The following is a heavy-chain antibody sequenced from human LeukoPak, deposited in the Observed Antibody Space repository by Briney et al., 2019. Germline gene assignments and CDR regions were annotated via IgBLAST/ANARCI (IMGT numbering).Heavy chain of an antibody. CDR1: GGTFSSYA. J-gene: IGHJ6*03. D-gene: IGHD6-19*01. V-gene: IGHV1-69*05. CDR3: ARAGSSGWYDNYYFMDV. CDR2: IIPIFGTA. Sequence: SVKVSCKPSGGTFSSYAISWVRQAPGQGLEWMGGIIPIFGTANYAQKFQGRVTITTDESTSTAYMELSSLRSEYTAVYYCARAGSSGWYDNYYFMDVWGKGTTVTVSS.